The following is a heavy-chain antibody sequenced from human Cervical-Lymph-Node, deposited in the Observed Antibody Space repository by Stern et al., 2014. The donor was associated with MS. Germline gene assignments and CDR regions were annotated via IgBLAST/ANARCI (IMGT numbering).Heavy chain of an antibody. CDR2: IYYSGST. D-gene: IGHD6-13*01. J-gene: IGHJ4*02. V-gene: IGHV4-31*03. CDR3: ARDGYSSRAVEY. Sequence: QVQLVQSGPGLVKPSQTLSLTCTVSGGSISSGGYYWSWIRQHPGKGLEWIGYIYYSGSTYYNPSLKSRVTISVDTSKNQFSLKLSSVTAADTAVYYCARDGYSSRAVEYWGQGTLVTVSS. CDR1: GGSISSGGYY.